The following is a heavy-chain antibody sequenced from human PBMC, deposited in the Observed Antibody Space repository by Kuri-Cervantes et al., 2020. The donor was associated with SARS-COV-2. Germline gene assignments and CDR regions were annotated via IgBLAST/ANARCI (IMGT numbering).Heavy chain of an antibody. CDR1: GGSISSYY. J-gene: IGHJ5*02. D-gene: IGHD6-6*01. Sequence: SETLSLTCTVSGGSISSYYWSWIRQPPGKGLEWIGYIYYSGSTNYNPSLKSRVTISVDTSKNQFSLKLSSVTAADTAVYYCARGFEKGHRAPEYSSSLVVFDPWGQGTLVTVSS. CDR2: IYYSGST. CDR3: ARGFEKGHRAPEYSSSLVVFDP. V-gene: IGHV4-59*12.